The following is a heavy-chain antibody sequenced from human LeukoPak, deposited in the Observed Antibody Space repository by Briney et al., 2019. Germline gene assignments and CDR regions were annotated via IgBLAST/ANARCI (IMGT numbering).Heavy chain of an antibody. CDR1: GFSITDHH. D-gene: IGHD6-13*01. CDR3: VRVVTTDSGWYRFDN. CDR2: SATTKPNSCTT. V-gene: IGHV3-72*01. J-gene: IGHJ4*02. Sequence: PGGSLRLSCAGAGFSITDHHMDWVRQAPGKGLEWVGRSATTKPNSCTTQYAASVRGRFTISRDDSQNSLYLQLNSLKTEDTAVYYCVRVVTTDSGWYRFDNWGLGTLVTVSS.